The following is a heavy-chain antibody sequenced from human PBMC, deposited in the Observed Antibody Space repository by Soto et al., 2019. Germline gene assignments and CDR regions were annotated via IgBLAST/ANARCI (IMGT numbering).Heavy chain of an antibody. Sequence: RRLSFAASGFTFSDYYMSWIRQAPGNGLEWVSYISSSSSYTNYADSVKGRFTISRDNAKNSLYLQMNSLRAEDTAVYYCARTTDCTNGVCSAGFVYWGQGTLVTVSS. V-gene: IGHV3-11*06. CDR2: ISSSSSYT. J-gene: IGHJ4*02. CDR1: GFTFSDYY. CDR3: ARTTDCTNGVCSAGFVY. D-gene: IGHD2-8*01.